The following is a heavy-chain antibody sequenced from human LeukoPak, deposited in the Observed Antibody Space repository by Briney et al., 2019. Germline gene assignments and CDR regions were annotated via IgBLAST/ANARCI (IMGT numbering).Heavy chain of an antibody. Sequence: GGSLRLSCAASGFTFSSYAMSWVRQAPGKGLEWVSAISGSGGSTYYADSVKGRFTISRDNSKNTLYLQMNSLRAEDTAVYYCAKDMGELRFLEWLPNYWGQGTLVTDSS. D-gene: IGHD3-3*01. J-gene: IGHJ4*02. V-gene: IGHV3-23*01. CDR2: ISGSGGST. CDR1: GFTFSSYA. CDR3: AKDMGELRFLEWLPNY.